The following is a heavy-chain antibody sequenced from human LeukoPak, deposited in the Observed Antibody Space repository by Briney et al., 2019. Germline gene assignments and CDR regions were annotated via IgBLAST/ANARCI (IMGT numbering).Heavy chain of an antibody. Sequence: GGSLRLSCTASKFTFMNYAMHWVRQAPGKGLEWLSTIGSAGGSIFYADSVKGRFTISRDNSKNTLFLQMNSLRAEDTAVYYCASTYCGGDCFLSWYYFDYWGQGTLVTVSS. J-gene: IGHJ4*02. CDR1: KFTFMNYA. CDR3: ASTYCGGDCFLSWYYFDY. CDR2: IGSAGGSI. V-gene: IGHV3-23*01. D-gene: IGHD2-21*02.